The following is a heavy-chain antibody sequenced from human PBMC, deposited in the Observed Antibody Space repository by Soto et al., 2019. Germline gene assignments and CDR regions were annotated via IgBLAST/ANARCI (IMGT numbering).Heavy chain of an antibody. V-gene: IGHV3-33*01. CDR2: IWYDGSNK. J-gene: IGHJ3*02. CDR1: GFTFSSYG. D-gene: IGHD1-26*01. CDR3: ARDPDGELLAFDI. Sequence: GGSLRLSCAASGFTFSSYGMHWVRQAPGKGLEWVAVIWYDGSNKYYADSLKGRFTISRDNSKNTLYLQMNSLRAEDRAVYYCARDPDGELLAFDIWGQGTMVTVSS.